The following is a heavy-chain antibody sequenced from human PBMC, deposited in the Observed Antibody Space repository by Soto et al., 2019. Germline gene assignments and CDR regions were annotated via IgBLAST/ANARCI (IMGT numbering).Heavy chain of an antibody. CDR3: ARGGSYDFWSGYYHYYYYGMDV. Sequence: QVQLQQWGAGLLKPSETLSLTCAVYGGSFSGYYWSWIRQPPGKGLEWIGEINHSGSTNYNPSLKSRGTISVDTSKNQFSLKLSSVTAADTAVYYCARGGSYDFWSGYYHYYYYGMDVWGQGTTVTVS. D-gene: IGHD3-3*01. CDR2: INHSGST. J-gene: IGHJ6*02. V-gene: IGHV4-34*01. CDR1: GGSFSGYY.